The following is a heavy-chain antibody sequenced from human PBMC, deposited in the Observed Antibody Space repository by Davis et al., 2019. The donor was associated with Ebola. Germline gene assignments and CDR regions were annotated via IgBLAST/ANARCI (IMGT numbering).Heavy chain of an antibody. CDR3: SRHVFYSDSSGYYFYFDY. D-gene: IGHD3-22*01. J-gene: IGHJ4*02. Sequence: SQTRSPTFPLSGASIGSMDYYWCWIRQPPGKGLEWIGYICYSGSNHYNPSLKSRVTIALDTSKNQFSLPLSSVTAADTAVYYCSRHVFYSDSSGYYFYFDYWGQGTLVTVSS. CDR2: ICYSGSN. V-gene: IGHV4-30-4*01. CDR1: GASIGSMDYY.